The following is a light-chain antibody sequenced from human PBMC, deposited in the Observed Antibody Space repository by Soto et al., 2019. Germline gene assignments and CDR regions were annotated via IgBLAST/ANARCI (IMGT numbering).Light chain of an antibody. CDR2: GGS. V-gene: IGKV3-20*01. Sequence: EVVLTQSPGTLSLSPGERATLSCRASQSVSSSYLTWYQKRPGHAPRLVIYGGSRRATGIPDRFSGSGSGTDFTLTISRLEPEDFAVYYCQQYSASPISFGQGTRLEIK. CDR1: QSVSSSY. CDR3: QQYSASPIS. J-gene: IGKJ5*01.